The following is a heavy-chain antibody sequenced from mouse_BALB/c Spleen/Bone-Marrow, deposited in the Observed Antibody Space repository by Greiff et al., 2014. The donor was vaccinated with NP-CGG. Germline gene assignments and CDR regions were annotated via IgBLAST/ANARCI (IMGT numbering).Heavy chain of an antibody. CDR1: GFNIKDTY. V-gene: IGHV14-3*02. CDR2: IDPANGNT. J-gene: IGHJ3*01. Sequence: DVQLQESGAELVKPGASVKLSCTASGFNIKDTYMHWVKRRPEQGLEWIGRIDPANGNTKYDPKFQGKATITADTSSNTAYLQLSSLTSEDTAVYYCAAYYYGSSQFAYWGQGTLVTVSA. CDR3: AAYYYGSSQFAY. D-gene: IGHD1-1*01.